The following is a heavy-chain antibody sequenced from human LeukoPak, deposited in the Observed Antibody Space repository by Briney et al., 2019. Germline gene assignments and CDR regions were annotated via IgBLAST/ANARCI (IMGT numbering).Heavy chain of an antibody. CDR3: ARLGYYDSTFDP. Sequence: SETLSLTCTVSGGSISSSSYYWGWIRQPPGTGLEWIGRIFYSGSTYYNPTLKSRVTMSVDTSKNQFSLKLSSVTAADTAVYYCARLGYYDSTFDPWGQGTLVTVSS. CDR2: IFYSGST. J-gene: IGHJ5*02. D-gene: IGHD3-3*01. CDR1: GGSISSSSYY. V-gene: IGHV4-39*01.